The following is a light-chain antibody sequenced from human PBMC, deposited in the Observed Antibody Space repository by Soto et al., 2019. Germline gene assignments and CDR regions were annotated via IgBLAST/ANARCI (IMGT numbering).Light chain of an antibody. J-gene: IGKJ4*01. V-gene: IGKV1-6*01. CDR2: AVS. CDR3: LQGHSLLT. CDR1: QGIGSD. Sequence: AIEMTQSPSSLSASVGDRVSIACRASQGIGSDLAWYQQRPWKAPKLLIYAVSSLQSGVTSRFSGSGSGTDFTLSISSLQPEDIATYYCLQGHSLLTFGGGTKVEIK.